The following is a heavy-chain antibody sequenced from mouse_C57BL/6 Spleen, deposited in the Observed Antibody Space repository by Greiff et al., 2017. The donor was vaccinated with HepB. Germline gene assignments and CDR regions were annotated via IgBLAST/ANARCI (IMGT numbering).Heavy chain of an antibody. Sequence: DVMLVESGGGLVKPGGSLKLSCAASGFTFSDYGMHWVRQAPEKGLEWVAYISSGSSTIYYADTVKGRFTISRDNAKNTLFLQRTSLRSEDTAMYYSARPRGNYAWFAYWGQGTLVTVSA. CDR1: GFTFSDYG. V-gene: IGHV5-17*01. J-gene: IGHJ3*01. D-gene: IGHD2-1*01. CDR2: ISSGSSTI. CDR3: ARPRGNYAWFAY.